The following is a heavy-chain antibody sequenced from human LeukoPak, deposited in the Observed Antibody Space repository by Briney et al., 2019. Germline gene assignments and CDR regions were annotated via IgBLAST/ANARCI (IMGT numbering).Heavy chain of an antibody. J-gene: IGHJ4*02. CDR3: ARDGGGYVAARLDY. V-gene: IGHV3-7*01. D-gene: IGHD5-12*01. CDR2: IKEEGSEK. Sequence: PGGSLRLSCAASGFTFSSYWMSWVRQAPGKGLEWVANIKEEGSEKYYVDSVKGRFTISRDNAKNSLYLQMNSLRAEDTAVYYCARDGGGYVAARLDYWGQGTLVTVSS. CDR1: GFTFSSYW.